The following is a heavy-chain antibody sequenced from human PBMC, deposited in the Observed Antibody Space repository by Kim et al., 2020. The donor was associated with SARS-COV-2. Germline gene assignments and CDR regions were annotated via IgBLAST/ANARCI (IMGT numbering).Heavy chain of an antibody. Sequence: GGSLRLSCAASGFTFSSYGMHWVRQAPGKGLEWVAVISYDGSNKYYADSVKGRFTISRDNSKNTLYLQMNSLRAEDTAVYYCAKDRVVAATYAVSYYGMDVWGQGNTVTVSS. V-gene: IGHV3-30*18. CDR2: ISYDGSNK. CDR3: AKDRVVAATYAVSYYGMDV. J-gene: IGHJ6*02. D-gene: IGHD2-15*01. CDR1: GFTFSSYG.